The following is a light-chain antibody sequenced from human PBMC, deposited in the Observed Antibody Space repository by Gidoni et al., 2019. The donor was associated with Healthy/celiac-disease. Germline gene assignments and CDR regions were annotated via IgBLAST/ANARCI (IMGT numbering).Light chain of an antibody. V-gene: IGLV1-47*01. Sequence: QYVLTQPPSASGTPGQRVTISCSGSSSNIGSNYVYWYQQLPGTAPKLLIYRNNQRPSWVPDRFSGSTSGPSASLAISGLRSEDEADYYCAAWDDSLSGRVFGGGPKLTVL. CDR1: SSNIGSNY. J-gene: IGLJ3*02. CDR3: AAWDDSLSGRV. CDR2: RNN.